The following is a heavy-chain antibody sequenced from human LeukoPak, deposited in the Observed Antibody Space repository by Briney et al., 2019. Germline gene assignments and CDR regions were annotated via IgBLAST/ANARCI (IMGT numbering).Heavy chain of an antibody. CDR2: IYHSGSS. D-gene: IGHD6-13*01. CDR1: GFTFSNYSM. V-gene: IGHV4-4*02. Sequence: PGGSLRLSCGASGFTFSNYSMNWVRQAPGKGLEWIGEIYHSGSSNYNPSLKSRVTISVDKSKNQFSLKLSSVTAADTAVYYCASALPFQLVHWGQGTLVTVSS. CDR3: ASALPFQLVH. J-gene: IGHJ4*02.